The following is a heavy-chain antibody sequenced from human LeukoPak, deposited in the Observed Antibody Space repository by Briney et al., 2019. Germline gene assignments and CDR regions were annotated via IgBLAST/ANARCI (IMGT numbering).Heavy chain of an antibody. CDR3: ARHQAVEMAPYIIDY. CDR1: GGSISSYY. CDR2: IYYSGST. V-gene: IGHV4-59*08. Sequence: SETLSLTCIVSGGSISSYYWSWIRQPPGKGLEWIGYIYYSGSTNYNPSLKSRVTISVDTSKNQFSLKLSSVTAADTAVYYCARHQAVEMAPYIIDYWGQGTLVTVSS. J-gene: IGHJ4*02. D-gene: IGHD5-24*01.